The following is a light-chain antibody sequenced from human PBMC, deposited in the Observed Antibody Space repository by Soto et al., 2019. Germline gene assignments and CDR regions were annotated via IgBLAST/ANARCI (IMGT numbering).Light chain of an antibody. J-gene: IGKJ1*01. CDR1: ETVATN. V-gene: IGKV3-15*01. CDR3: QQYNNWPPWT. CDR2: GAS. Sequence: EVVMTQSPATLSVSPGERATLSCRASETVATNLAWYQQKPGQAPRLLISGASTRAAGISDRFRGSGSGTEFTLTISSLQSEDFAVYYCQQYNNWPPWTFGQGTKVDI.